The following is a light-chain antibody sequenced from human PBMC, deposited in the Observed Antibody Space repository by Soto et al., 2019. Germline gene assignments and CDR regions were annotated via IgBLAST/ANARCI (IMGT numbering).Light chain of an antibody. CDR3: MQATQSTWT. CDR1: QSLVHNDGNTY. Sequence: DIGMTQTPLSSPVTLGQAASISFRASQSLVHNDGNTYLSWFQQRPGQPPRLLIYKVSDRFYGVPDRFSGSGAGTDFTLTISRVEAEDAGVYYCMQATQSTWTFGQGTKVEIK. V-gene: IGKV2-24*01. CDR2: KVS. J-gene: IGKJ1*01.